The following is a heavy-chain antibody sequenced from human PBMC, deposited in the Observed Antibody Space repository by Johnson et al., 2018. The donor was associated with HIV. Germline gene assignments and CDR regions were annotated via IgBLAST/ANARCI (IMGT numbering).Heavy chain of an antibody. J-gene: IGHJ3*02. D-gene: IGHD5-18*01. CDR2: IWYDGSNK. Sequence: VQLVESGGGVVQPGRSLRLSCAASGFTFSSYGMHWVRQAPGKGLEWVAVIWYDGSNKYYADSVKGRFTISRDNSKNTLYLQMNSLRAEDTAVYYCARNRPVSYGYRGAFDIWGQGTMVTVSS. CDR1: GFTFSSYG. V-gene: IGHV3-33*01. CDR3: ARNRPVSYGYRGAFDI.